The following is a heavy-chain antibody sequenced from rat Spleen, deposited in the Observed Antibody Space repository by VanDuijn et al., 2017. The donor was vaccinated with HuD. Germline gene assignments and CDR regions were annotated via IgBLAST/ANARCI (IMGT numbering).Heavy chain of an antibody. D-gene: IGHD1-1*01. CDR1: GFTFSDYY. Sequence: EVQLVESGGGLVQPGRSLKLSCAASGFTFSDYYMAWVRQAPKKGLEWVASISYEGSSTYYGDSVKGRFTISRDNATSTLYLQRDSLRSEDKATYYCAIDYYSGVFDHWGQGIMVTVSS. J-gene: IGHJ2*01. CDR3: AIDYYSGVFDH. V-gene: IGHV5-22*01. CDR2: ISYEGSST.